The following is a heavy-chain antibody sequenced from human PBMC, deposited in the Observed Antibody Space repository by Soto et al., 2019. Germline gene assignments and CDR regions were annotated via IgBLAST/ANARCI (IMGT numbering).Heavy chain of an antibody. CDR3: ARVGGYYDSSGYYPLYNWFDP. CDR2: IYTSGST. Sequence: PSETLSLTCTVSGGSISSYYWSWIRKPAGKGLEWIGRIYTSGSTNYNPSLKSRVTMSVDTSKNQFSLKLSSVTAADTAVYYCARVGGYYDSSGYYPLYNWFDPWGQGTLVTVSS. V-gene: IGHV4-4*07. D-gene: IGHD3-22*01. J-gene: IGHJ5*02. CDR1: GGSISSYY.